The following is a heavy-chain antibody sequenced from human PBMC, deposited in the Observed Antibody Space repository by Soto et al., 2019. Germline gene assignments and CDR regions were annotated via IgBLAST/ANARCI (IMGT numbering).Heavy chain of an antibody. Sequence: SETLSLTCAVYGGSFSGFYWSWIRQPPGKGLEGIGEINHSGGTNYNPALKSRGTISADTSKSQFSLSLSSVTAADSAVYYCARGLIYFDWLSHWGQGTLVTVSS. D-gene: IGHD3-9*01. CDR2: INHSGGT. CDR1: GGSFSGFY. J-gene: IGHJ4*02. CDR3: ARGLIYFDWLSH. V-gene: IGHV4-34*01.